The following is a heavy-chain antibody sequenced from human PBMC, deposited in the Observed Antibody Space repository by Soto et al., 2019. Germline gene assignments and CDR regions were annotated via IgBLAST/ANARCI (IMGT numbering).Heavy chain of an antibody. CDR3: ARPGRQQGAGFDI. CDR2: MYYSGGT. J-gene: IGHJ3*02. CDR1: GGSISSANYY. V-gene: IGHV4-39*01. D-gene: IGHD6-13*01. Sequence: QLQLQESGPGLVKPSETLSLTCTVSGGSISSANYYWGWIRQPPGKGLEWIGSMYYSGGTYYNPSLKSRLTISVDTPKHQFSLRLSSVTAADTAVYYCARPGRQQGAGFDIWGQGTMVTISS.